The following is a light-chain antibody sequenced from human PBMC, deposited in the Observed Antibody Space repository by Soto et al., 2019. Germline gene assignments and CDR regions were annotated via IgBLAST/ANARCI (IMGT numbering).Light chain of an antibody. Sequence: QSVLTQSPSASASLGASVNLTCTLSSGHSNYAIAWHQQQPEKGPRYLMKLNSDGSHSKGDGIPDRFSGSSSGAERYLTISSLQSEDEADYYCQTWDTGIWVFGGGTQLTVL. CDR2: LNSDGSH. J-gene: IGLJ3*02. CDR1: SGHSNYA. V-gene: IGLV4-69*01. CDR3: QTWDTGIWV.